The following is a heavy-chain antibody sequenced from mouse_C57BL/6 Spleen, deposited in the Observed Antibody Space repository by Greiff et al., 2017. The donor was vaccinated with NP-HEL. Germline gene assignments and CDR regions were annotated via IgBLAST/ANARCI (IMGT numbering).Heavy chain of an antibody. CDR2: IDPSDSYT. CDR3: ARYGDGKAMDY. D-gene: IGHD2-1*01. Sequence: QVQLQQPGAELVMPGASVKLSCKASGYTFTSYWMHWVKQRPGQGLEWIGEIDPSDSYTNYNQKFKGKSTLTVDKSPSTAYMQLSSLTSEDSAVYYCARYGDGKAMDYRGQGTSVTVSS. J-gene: IGHJ4*01. V-gene: IGHV1-69*01. CDR1: GYTFTSYW.